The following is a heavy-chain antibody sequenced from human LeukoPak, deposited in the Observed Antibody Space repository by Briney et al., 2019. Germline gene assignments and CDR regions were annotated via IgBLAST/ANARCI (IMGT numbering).Heavy chain of an antibody. Sequence: SETLSLTCTVSGGSISSYYWSWIRQPPGKGLEWIGYIYYSGTTNYNPSLKSRVTISVDTSKNQFSPKLSSVTAADTAVYYCARGVYIAAAQYAYWGQGTLVTVSS. J-gene: IGHJ4*02. D-gene: IGHD6-13*01. V-gene: IGHV4-59*01. CDR3: ARGVYIAAAQYAY. CDR1: GGSISSYY. CDR2: IYYSGTT.